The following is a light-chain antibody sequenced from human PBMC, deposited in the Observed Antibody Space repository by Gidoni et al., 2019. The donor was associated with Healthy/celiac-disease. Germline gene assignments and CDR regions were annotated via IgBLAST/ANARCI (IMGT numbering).Light chain of an antibody. V-gene: IGKV4-1*01. CDR3: QQYYSTPPAQLT. Sequence: DIVMTQSPDSLAVSLGERATINCKSSQSVLYSSNNKNYLAWYQQKPGQPPKLLIYWASTRESGVPDRFSGSGSGTDFTLTISSLQAEDVAVYYCQQYYSTPPAQLTFGGGTKVEIK. CDR1: QSVLYSSNNKNY. J-gene: IGKJ4*01. CDR2: WAS.